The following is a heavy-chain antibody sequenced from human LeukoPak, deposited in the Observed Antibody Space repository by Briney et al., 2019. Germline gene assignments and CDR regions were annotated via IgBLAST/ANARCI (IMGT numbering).Heavy chain of an antibody. CDR1: GYTFTSYA. J-gene: IGHJ4*02. CDR3: ARGLWSAHRREYYFDS. D-gene: IGHD3-3*01. Sequence: ASVKVSCKASGYTFTSYAVNWMRQAPGQRLEWTGWINTGNGDTKFSQNYQARVTITRDASASTAYMELSSLTSEDTAVYFCARGLWSAHRREYYFDSWGQGTLVTVSS. V-gene: IGHV1-3*04. CDR2: INTGNGDT.